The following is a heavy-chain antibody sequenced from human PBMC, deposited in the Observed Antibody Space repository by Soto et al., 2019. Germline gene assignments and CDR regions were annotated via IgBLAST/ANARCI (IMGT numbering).Heavy chain of an antibody. Sequence: PGKSQRLSYAASGFTFSSYSMNWVHQAPGKGLEWVSSISSSSSYIYYADSVKARFTISRDNAKNSLYLQMNSLRAEDTAVYYCARVVASHYYYYYYGMDVCVQGTTVTVSS. CDR2: ISSSSSYI. D-gene: IGHD2-2*01. V-gene: IGHV3-21*01. J-gene: IGHJ6*02. CDR1: GFTFSSYS. CDR3: ARVVASHYYYYYYGMDV.